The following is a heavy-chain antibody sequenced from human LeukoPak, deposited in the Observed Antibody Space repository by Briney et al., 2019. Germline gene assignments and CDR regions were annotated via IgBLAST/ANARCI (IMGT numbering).Heavy chain of an antibody. J-gene: IGHJ4*02. CDR2: IYYSGST. CDR3: ASSGPKQYYYDSSGYYYRY. D-gene: IGHD3-22*01. V-gene: IGHV4-59*08. CDR1: GGSISSYY. Sequence: SETLSLTCTVSGGSISSYYWSWIRQPPGKGLEWIGYIYYSGSTNYNPSLKSRVTISVDTSKNQFSLKLSSVTAADTAVYYCASSGPKQYYYDSSGYYYRYWGRGTLVTVSS.